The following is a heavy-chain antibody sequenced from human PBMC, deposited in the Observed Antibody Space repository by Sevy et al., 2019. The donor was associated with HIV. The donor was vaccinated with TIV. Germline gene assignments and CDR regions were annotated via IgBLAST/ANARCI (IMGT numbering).Heavy chain of an antibody. CDR3: ARDESSVGSNWDSVAPADYGLDV. CDR2: TYYRSKWFN. Sequence: SETLSLTCVISGDSVSSNTAAWNWIRQSPSRGLEWLGRTYYRSKWFNDYAISVISRITINPDTSKNLFSLQLNSVTPEDTAVYYCARDESSVGSNWDSVAPADYGLDVWGQGTTVTVSS. J-gene: IGHJ6*02. CDR1: GDSVSSNTAA. D-gene: IGHD7-27*01. V-gene: IGHV6-1*01.